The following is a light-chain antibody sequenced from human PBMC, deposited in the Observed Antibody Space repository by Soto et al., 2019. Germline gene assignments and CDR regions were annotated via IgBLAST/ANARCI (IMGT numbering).Light chain of an antibody. CDR2: SPC. V-gene: IGKV3-20*01. CDR1: QSVSSSY. Sequence: EIVLTQSPGTLSLSPGERATLSCRASQSVSSSYLAWYQQKPRQAPRLLIYSPCSRAPGIPDRFHGSGSGTDFTLTISRLEPGDFSVYYCHQYGSLYTFGQGTKLEIK. CDR3: HQYGSLYT. J-gene: IGKJ2*01.